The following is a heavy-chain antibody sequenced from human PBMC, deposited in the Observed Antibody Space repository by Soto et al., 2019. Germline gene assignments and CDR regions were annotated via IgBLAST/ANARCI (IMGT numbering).Heavy chain of an antibody. CDR1: GGSISSGGYY. Sequence: SETLCLTCTVSGGSISSGGYYWSWIRQHPGKGLEWIGYIYYSGSTYYNPSLKSRVTISVDTSKNQFSLKLSSVTAADTAVYYCARVCSSSWSFYYYYYMDVWGKGTTVTVSS. V-gene: IGHV4-31*03. D-gene: IGHD6-13*01. J-gene: IGHJ6*03. CDR2: IYYSGST. CDR3: ARVCSSSWSFYYYYYMDV.